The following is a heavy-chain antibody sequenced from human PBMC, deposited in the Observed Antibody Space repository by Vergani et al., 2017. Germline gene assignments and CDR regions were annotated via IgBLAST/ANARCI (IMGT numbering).Heavy chain of an antibody. Sequence: QVQLVESGGGVVQPGRSLRLSCAASGFTFSSYGMHWVRQAPGKGLEWVAVILYDGSNKYYADSVKGRFTISRDNSKNTLYLQMNSLRAEDTAVYYCARELLTRAVAGCFDYWGQGTLVTVSS. CDR1: GFTFSSYG. J-gene: IGHJ4*02. CDR3: ARELLTRAVAGCFDY. V-gene: IGHV3-33*01. CDR2: ILYDGSNK. D-gene: IGHD6-19*01.